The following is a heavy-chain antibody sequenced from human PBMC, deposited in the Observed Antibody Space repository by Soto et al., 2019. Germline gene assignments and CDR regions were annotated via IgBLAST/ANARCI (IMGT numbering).Heavy chain of an antibody. J-gene: IGHJ6*02. CDR2: INAGNGNT. V-gene: IGHV1-3*01. Sequence: ASVKVSCKASGYTFTSYAMHWVRQAPGQRLEWMGWINAGNGNTKYSQKFQGRVTITRDTSASTAYMELSSLRSEDTAVYYCAGTTEYDILTGYYYYYGMDVWGQGTTVTV. CDR1: GYTFTSYA. CDR3: AGTTEYDILTGYYYYYGMDV. D-gene: IGHD3-9*01.